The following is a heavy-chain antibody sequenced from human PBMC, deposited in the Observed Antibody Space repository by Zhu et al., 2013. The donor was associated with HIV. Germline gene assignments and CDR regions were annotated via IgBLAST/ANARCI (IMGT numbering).Heavy chain of an antibody. CDR1: AYSFTGYY. CDR3: ARDRTTGAHYFYMDV. D-gene: IGHD4-17*01. V-gene: IGHV1-2*02. CDR2: INPDSGAT. J-gene: IGHJ6*03. Sequence: QVQLVQSGAEVKKPGASVTVSCKASAYSFTGYYIHWVRQAPGQGLEWMGWINPDSGATIYAQKFQGRVTMTRDTSISTAYMELKRLNSDDTAVYYCARDRTTGAHYFYMDVWGKGTTVTVSS.